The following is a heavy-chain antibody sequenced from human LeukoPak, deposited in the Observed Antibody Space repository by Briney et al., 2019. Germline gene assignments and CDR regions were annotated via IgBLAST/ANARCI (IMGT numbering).Heavy chain of an antibody. CDR1: GGSISNYY. CDR2: INHSGST. Sequence: PSETLSLTCTVSGGSISNYYWSWIRQPPGKGLEWIGEINHSGSTNYNPSLKSRVIISVDTSKNQFSLKLNSVTAADTAVYYCASRYCRGGDCYSWFDPWGQGILVTVSS. D-gene: IGHD2-15*01. V-gene: IGHV4-34*01. CDR3: ASRYCRGGDCYSWFDP. J-gene: IGHJ5*02.